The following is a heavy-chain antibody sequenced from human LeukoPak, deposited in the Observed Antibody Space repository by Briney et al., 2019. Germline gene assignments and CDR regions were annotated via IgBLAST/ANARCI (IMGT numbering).Heavy chain of an antibody. D-gene: IGHD6-19*01. J-gene: IGHJ4*02. CDR2: IYGGDSVT. Sequence: GESLKISCKGSGYSFTSYWIGWVRQMPGKGLEWMGSIYGGDSVTRYSPSFEGLVSISVDQSIRTAYLQWSSLKASDTATYYCARSTVFSNGHGDRWGLGTLVTVSS. V-gene: IGHV5-51*01. CDR3: ARSTVFSNGHGDR. CDR1: GYSFTSYW.